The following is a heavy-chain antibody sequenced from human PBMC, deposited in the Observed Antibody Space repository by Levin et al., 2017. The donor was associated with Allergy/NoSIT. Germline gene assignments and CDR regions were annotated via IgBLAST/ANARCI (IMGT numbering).Heavy chain of an antibody. CDR3: ARDLAPDP. CDR1: GGTFSSFG. J-gene: IGHJ5*02. V-gene: IGHV1-69*13. Sequence: SVKVSCKVSGGTFSSFGISWVRQAPGQGLEWMAGIIPIFGTTNYAQKFQGRVTLTADESTSTAYMELSSLTSEDTAVYYCARDLAPDPWGQGTLVTVSS. CDR2: IIPIFGTT.